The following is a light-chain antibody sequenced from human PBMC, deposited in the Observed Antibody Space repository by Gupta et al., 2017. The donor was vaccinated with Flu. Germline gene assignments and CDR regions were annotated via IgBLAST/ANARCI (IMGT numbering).Light chain of an antibody. V-gene: IGLV1-47*01. CDR1: AANLGGND. Sequence: TICSTGNAANLGGNDAYWYQQYPAEAPELVIYQDGSRPSGVPDRFSGSKSGTTASLTISGLRAKDEARYFCETWGDSVRVFGGGTKLTVL. CDR2: QDG. J-gene: IGLJ3*02. CDR3: ETWGDSVRV.